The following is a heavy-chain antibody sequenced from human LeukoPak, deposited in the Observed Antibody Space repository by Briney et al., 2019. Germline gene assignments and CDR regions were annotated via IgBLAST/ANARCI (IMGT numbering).Heavy chain of an antibody. CDR2: IYYSGST. CDR1: GGSISSGSYY. Sequence: PSETLSLTCTVSGGSISSGSYYWSWIRQPAGKGLEWIGYIYYSGSTNYNPSLKSRVTISVDTSKNQFSLKLSSVTAADTAVYYCARGAGKTRTSPWAFDIWGQGTMVTVSS. CDR3: ARGAGKTRTSPWAFDI. D-gene: IGHD1-14*01. V-gene: IGHV4-61*10. J-gene: IGHJ3*02.